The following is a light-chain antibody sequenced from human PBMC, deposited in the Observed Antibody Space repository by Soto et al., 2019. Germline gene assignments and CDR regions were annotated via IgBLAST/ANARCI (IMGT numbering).Light chain of an antibody. Sequence: DIQMTQSPSTLSASVGDRVTITCRASQNINTWLSWYHQTPGEPPKLLIFKASRLQSGVPSRFSGGGSATPYTLTISGLQPDDFGTYYCMQSSNYVWTFGQGNKVEV. CDR1: QNINTW. V-gene: IGKV1-5*03. CDR2: KAS. J-gene: IGKJ1*01. CDR3: MQSSNYVWT.